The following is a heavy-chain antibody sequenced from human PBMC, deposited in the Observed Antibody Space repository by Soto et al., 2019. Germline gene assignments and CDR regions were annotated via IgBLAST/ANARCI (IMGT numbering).Heavy chain of an antibody. V-gene: IGHV4-31*03. CDR2: IYYSGST. Sequence: QVQLQESGPGLVKPSQTLSLTCTVSGGSISSGGYYWSWIRQHPGKGLEWIGYIYYSGSTYYNPSPKGRVTISVDTSKNQFSLKLSSVTAADTAVYYCARDRGSGWRVLGYWGQGTIVTVSS. J-gene: IGHJ4*02. CDR3: ARDRGSGWRVLGY. CDR1: GGSISSGGYY. D-gene: IGHD6-19*01.